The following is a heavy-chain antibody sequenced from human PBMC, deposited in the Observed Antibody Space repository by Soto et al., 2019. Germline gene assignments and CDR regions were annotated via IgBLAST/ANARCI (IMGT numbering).Heavy chain of an antibody. CDR3: AARWNYYYGMDV. V-gene: IGHV4-34*01. J-gene: IGHJ6*02. CDR2: ISHGGST. Sequence: SETLSLTCAVYGGSFSGYYCSWIRPSPGKGMEWIGEISHGGSTSYNLSLKSRVTRSIDTSKNQFSLNLSSVAAADTAVYYCAARWNYYYGMDVWGQGTTVTVSS. CDR1: GGSFSGYY. D-gene: IGHD1-1*01.